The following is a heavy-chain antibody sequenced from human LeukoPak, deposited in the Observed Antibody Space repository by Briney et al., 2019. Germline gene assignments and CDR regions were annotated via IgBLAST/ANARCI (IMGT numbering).Heavy chain of an antibody. Sequence: GGSLRLSCAASGFTFSSYAMSWVRQAPGKGLERVSAIRGSGGSTYYADSVNGRVTISRDNSKNTPSLQMNSLRAEDTAVYSCASSLPGDADYDFWSGYFGGWFDPWGQGTLVTVSS. CDR2: IRGSGGST. CDR1: GFTFSSYA. V-gene: IGHV3-23*01. CDR3: ASSLPGDADYDFWSGYFGGWFDP. J-gene: IGHJ5*02. D-gene: IGHD3-3*01.